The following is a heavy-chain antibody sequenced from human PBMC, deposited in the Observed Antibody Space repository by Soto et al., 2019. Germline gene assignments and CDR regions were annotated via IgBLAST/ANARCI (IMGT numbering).Heavy chain of an antibody. V-gene: IGHV3-15*01. CDR1: GFTFSNVW. CDR2: IKSTSDGGTT. Sequence: EVQLVESGGGLVKPGGSLRLSCAVSGFTFSNVWMSWVRQAPGKGLEWVGRIKSTSDGGTTDYAAPVKGRFTISRDDSKSTLYLQMNSLETEDTAVYYCTTENFWSGYYYGYWGQGTLVTVSS. J-gene: IGHJ4*02. CDR3: TTENFWSGYYYGY. D-gene: IGHD3-3*01.